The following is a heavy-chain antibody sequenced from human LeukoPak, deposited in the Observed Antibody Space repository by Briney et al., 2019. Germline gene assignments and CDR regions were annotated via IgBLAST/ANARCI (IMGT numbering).Heavy chain of an antibody. CDR1: GYTFTGYY. CDR2: INPNSGGT. CDR3: ASLRDGYNFDYYYMDV. Sequence: ASVKASCKASGYTFTGYYMHWVRQAPGQGLEWMGRINPNSGGTNYAQKFQGRVTMTRDTSISTAYMELSRLRSDDTAVYYCASLRDGYNFDYYYMDVWGKGTTVTVSS. D-gene: IGHD5-24*01. V-gene: IGHV1-2*06. J-gene: IGHJ6*03.